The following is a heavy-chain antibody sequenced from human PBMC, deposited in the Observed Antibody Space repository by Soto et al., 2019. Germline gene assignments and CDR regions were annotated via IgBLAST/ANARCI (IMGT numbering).Heavy chain of an antibody. Sequence: EVQLVQSGAEVKKPGESLKISCKGSGYSFTSYWIGWVRQMPGKGLEWMGIIYPGDSDTRYSPSFQGQVTISADKSISTAYLQWSSLKASDTAMYYCARPTDCGGDCSPYQYYFDYWGQGTLVTVSS. CDR2: IYPGDSDT. D-gene: IGHD2-21*02. J-gene: IGHJ4*02. CDR3: ARPTDCGGDCSPYQYYFDY. CDR1: GYSFTSYW. V-gene: IGHV5-51*01.